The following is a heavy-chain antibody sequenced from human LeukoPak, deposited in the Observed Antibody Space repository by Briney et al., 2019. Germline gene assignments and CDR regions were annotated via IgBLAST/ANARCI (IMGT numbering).Heavy chain of an antibody. J-gene: IGHJ4*02. CDR1: GFTFSSYA. CDR3: AKDNDTPYYDILTGYYPLDY. D-gene: IGHD3-9*01. CDR2: ISGSGGST. V-gene: IGHV3-23*01. Sequence: GGSLRLSCAASGFTFSSYAMSWVRQAPGKGLEWVSAISGSGGSTYYADSVKGRFTISRDNSKNTLYLQMNSLRAEDTAVYYCAKDNDTPYYDILTGYYPLDYWGQGTLVTVSS.